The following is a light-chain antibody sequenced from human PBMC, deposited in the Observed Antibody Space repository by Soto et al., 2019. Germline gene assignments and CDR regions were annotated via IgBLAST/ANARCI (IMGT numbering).Light chain of an antibody. CDR1: QGIGTY. CDR2: SSS. V-gene: IGKV1-39*01. CDR3: QQTYGSPVT. J-gene: IGKJ4*01. Sequence: DIQMTQSQSSLSAFVGARVTITCRASQGIGTYLHWYQQKPGRAPKLLISSSSTLQTRVPSRFRGSGSGTDFALTITSLQPEDFATYFCQQTYGSPVTFGGGTRVE.